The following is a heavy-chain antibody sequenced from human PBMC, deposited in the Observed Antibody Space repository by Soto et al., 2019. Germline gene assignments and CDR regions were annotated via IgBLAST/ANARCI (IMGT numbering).Heavy chain of an antibody. CDR3: ARGQEDIVVVVAATKDYYYGMDV. J-gene: IGHJ6*02. D-gene: IGHD2-15*01. CDR2: IYYSGST. CDR1: GGSISSYY. Sequence: QVQLQESGPGLMKPSETLSLTCTVSGGSISSYYWSWIRQPPGKGLEWIGYIYYSGSTNYNPSLKSRVTISVDTSKNQFSLKLSSVTAADTAVYYCARGQEDIVVVVAATKDYYYGMDVWGQGTTVTVSS. V-gene: IGHV4-59*01.